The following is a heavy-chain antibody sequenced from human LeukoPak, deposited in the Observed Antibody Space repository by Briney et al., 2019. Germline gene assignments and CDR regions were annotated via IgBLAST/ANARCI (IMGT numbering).Heavy chain of an antibody. CDR2: INHSGSA. CDR1: GGSFSGYY. J-gene: IGHJ4*02. Sequence: SETLSLTCAVYGGSFSGYYWSWIRQPPGKGLEWIGEINHSGSANYNPSLKSRVTMSVDTSKNQFSLKVSSVTAADTAVCYCARSSGEKATIDYWGQGALVTVSS. V-gene: IGHV4-34*01. CDR3: ARSSGEKATIDY. D-gene: IGHD5-24*01.